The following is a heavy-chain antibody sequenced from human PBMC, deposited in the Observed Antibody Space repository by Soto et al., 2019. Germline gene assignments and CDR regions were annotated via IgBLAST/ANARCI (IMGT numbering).Heavy chain of an antibody. CDR1: GYTFTGYY. Sequence: QVQLVQSGAEVKKPGASVKVSCKASGYTFTGYYMHWVRQAPGQGLEWMGWINPNSGGTNYAQKFQGWVTMTRDTSIITAYMELSRLRSDDTAVYYCARSVIVGATRRAFDIWGQGTMVTVSS. V-gene: IGHV1-2*04. D-gene: IGHD1-26*01. CDR3: ARSVIVGATRRAFDI. CDR2: INPNSGGT. J-gene: IGHJ3*02.